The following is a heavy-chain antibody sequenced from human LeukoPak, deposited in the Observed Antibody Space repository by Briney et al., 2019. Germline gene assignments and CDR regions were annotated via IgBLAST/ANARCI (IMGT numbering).Heavy chain of an antibody. D-gene: IGHD6-19*01. CDR1: GGSISSYY. CDR3: AREAYSSAWYLDY. J-gene: IGHJ4*02. CDR2: IYYSGST. V-gene: IGHV4-59*01. Sequence: SETLSLTCTVSGGSISSYYWSWIRQPPGKGLEGIGYIYYSGSTNYNPSLKSRVTISVDTSKNQFSLKLRSVTAADTAVYYCAREAYSSAWYLDYWGQGTLVTVSS.